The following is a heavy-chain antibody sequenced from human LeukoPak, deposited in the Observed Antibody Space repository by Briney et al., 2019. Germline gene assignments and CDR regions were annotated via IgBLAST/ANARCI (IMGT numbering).Heavy chain of an antibody. V-gene: IGHV1-2*02. CDR1: GYTFTGHY. D-gene: IGHD6-25*01. CDR2: MNTNSGGT. CDR3: ARPRTSGWIHDVYDI. J-gene: IGHJ3*02. Sequence: GASVQISCKASGYTFTGHYMHWVRQAPGHGLEWMGWMNTNSGGTKFAQRFQGRVTMTRDTSISTAYLELSRLTFDDTAVYYCARPRTSGWIHDVYDIWGQGTLVTVPS.